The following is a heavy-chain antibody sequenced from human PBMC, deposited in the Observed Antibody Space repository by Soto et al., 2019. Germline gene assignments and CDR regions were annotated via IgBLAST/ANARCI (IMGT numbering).Heavy chain of an antibody. D-gene: IGHD4-17*01. Sequence: QVQLVQSGAEVKKPGSSVKVSCKASGGTFSSYTVTWVRQAPGQGLEWMGRITPIPGIANYAQKFQGRVTITADKSTSTADMELSSLRSEDTAVYYCARGYGGNSHTFDYWGQGTLVTVSS. V-gene: IGHV1-69*02. J-gene: IGHJ4*02. CDR1: GGTFSSYT. CDR2: ITPIPGIA. CDR3: ARGYGGNSHTFDY.